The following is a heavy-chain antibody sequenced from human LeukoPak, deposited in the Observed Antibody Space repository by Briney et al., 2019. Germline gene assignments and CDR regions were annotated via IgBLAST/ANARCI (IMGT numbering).Heavy chain of an antibody. J-gene: IGHJ3*02. V-gene: IGHV1-2*02. CDR2: INPNSGGT. Sequence: ASVKVSCKASGYTFTGYYMHWVRQAPGQGLEWMGWINPNSGGTNYAQKFQGRVTMTRDTSISTAYMELSSLRSEDMAVYYCARVSYETNAFDIWGQGTMVTVSS. CDR3: ARVSYETNAFDI. CDR1: GYTFTGYY. D-gene: IGHD3-3*01.